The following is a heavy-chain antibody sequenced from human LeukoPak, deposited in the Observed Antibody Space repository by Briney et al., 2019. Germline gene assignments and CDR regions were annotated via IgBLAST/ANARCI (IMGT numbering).Heavy chain of an antibody. CDR1: GGSISSSSYY. CDR3: ARSYYYGSGSYYNIDY. D-gene: IGHD3-10*01. J-gene: IGHJ4*02. V-gene: IGHV4-61*02. CDR2: IYTSGST. Sequence: SETLSLTCIVSGGSISSSSYYWGWIRQPPGKGLEWIGRIYTSGSTNYNPSLKSRVTISVDTSKNQFSLKLSSVTAADTAVYYCARSYYYGSGSYYNIDYWGQGTLVTVSS.